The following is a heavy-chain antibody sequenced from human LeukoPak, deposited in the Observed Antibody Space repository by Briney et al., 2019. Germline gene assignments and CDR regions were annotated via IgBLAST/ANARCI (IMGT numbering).Heavy chain of an antibody. D-gene: IGHD3-10*01. CDR2: ISSSSGSTT. Sequence: GGSLRLSCAASGFTFSSYSMNWVRQAPGKGLEWISYISSSSGSTTHYADSVKGRFTISRDNAKNSLYLQMNSLRAEDTAVYYCARGGMVRGVMGAFDIWGQGTLVTVSS. CDR3: ARGGMVRGVMGAFDI. V-gene: IGHV3-48*04. CDR1: GFTFSSYS. J-gene: IGHJ3*02.